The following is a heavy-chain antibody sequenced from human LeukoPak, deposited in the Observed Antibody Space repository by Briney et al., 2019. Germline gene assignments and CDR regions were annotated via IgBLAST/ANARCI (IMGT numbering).Heavy chain of an antibody. CDR2: FSFNGEST. CDR1: GFTFSSYA. D-gene: IGHD5-18*01. J-gene: IGHJ6*03. Sequence: GGSLRLSCAASGFTFSSYATTWVRQAPGKGLEWVSSFSFNGESTYYADSAKGRFTISRDNSKNTLYLQMNSLRAEDTAVYYCAKGGYSNGRYYYYYMDVWGEGTTVTVSS. V-gene: IGHV3-23*01. CDR3: AKGGYSNGRYYYYYMDV.